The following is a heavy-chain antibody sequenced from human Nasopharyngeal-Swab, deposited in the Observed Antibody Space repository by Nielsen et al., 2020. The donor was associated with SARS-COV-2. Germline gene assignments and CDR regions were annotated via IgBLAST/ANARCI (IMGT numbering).Heavy chain of an antibody. J-gene: IGHJ4*02. V-gene: IGHV1-24*01. CDR3: ATAIITMLTGFDY. Sequence: SVKVSCKVSGYTLTELSMHWVRQAPGKGLEWMGGFDPQDGATIYAQKFQGRVTMTEDTSTDTSYMELSSLRSEDTAVYYCATAIITMLTGFDYWGQGTLVTVSS. CDR1: GYTLTELS. D-gene: IGHD3-10*01. CDR2: FDPQDGAT.